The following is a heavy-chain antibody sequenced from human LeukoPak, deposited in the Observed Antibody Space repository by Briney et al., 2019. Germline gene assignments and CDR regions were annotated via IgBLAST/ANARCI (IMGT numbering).Heavy chain of an antibody. Sequence: GGSLRLSCAASGFTFSSYSMNWVRQAPGKGLEWVSYISSSSSTIYYADSVKGRFTISRDNAKNSLYLQMNSLRPDDTAVYYCARKAYIAVAGEFDYWGQGTLVTVSS. CDR2: ISSSSSTI. V-gene: IGHV3-48*04. CDR3: ARKAYIAVAGEFDY. D-gene: IGHD6-19*01. CDR1: GFTFSSYS. J-gene: IGHJ4*02.